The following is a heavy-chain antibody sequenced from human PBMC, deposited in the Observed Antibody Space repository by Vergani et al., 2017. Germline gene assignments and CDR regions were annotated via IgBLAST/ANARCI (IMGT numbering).Heavy chain of an antibody. D-gene: IGHD3-9*01. CDR2: MDYNGLA. CDR3: VRDKTYYDTLIGYAGYYFDS. CDR1: GFSIDNGYY. V-gene: IGHV4-38-2*02. J-gene: IGHJ4*02. Sequence: QVQLQESGPGLVKPSETLSLTCAVSGFSIDNGYYWGWIRQPPGKGLEWIGSMDYNGLAYYSPSLKSRVTISVDTPKNHFSLKLSSGTAADTAVYYCVRDKTYYDTLIGYAGYYFDSWGQGALVTVS.